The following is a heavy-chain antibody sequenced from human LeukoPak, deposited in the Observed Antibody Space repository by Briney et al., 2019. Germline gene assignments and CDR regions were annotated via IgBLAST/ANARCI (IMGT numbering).Heavy chain of an antibody. D-gene: IGHD3-22*01. Sequence: SETLSLTCAVYGGSFSGYYWSWVRQPPGKGLEWIGEINHSGSTNYNPSLKSRVTISVDTSKNQFSLKLSSVTAADTAVYYCARGAYYYDSSGHPQRYWGQGTLVTVSS. CDR1: GGSFSGYY. V-gene: IGHV4-34*01. J-gene: IGHJ4*02. CDR2: INHSGST. CDR3: ARGAYYYDSSGHPQRY.